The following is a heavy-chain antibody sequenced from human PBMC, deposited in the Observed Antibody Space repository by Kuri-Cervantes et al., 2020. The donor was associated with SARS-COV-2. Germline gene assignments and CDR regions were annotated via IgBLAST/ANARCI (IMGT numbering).Heavy chain of an antibody. CDR2: ISTNGGST. V-gene: IGHV3-64*04. J-gene: IGHJ4*02. CDR3: ANNAHYYGSGTSVDYFDY. D-gene: IGHD3-10*01. CDR1: GFTFNSYA. Sequence: GESLKISCAASGFTFNSYAMHWVRQAPGKGLEYVSAISTNGGSTYYADSVKGRFTISRDNSKNTLYLQMNSLRAEDTAVYYCANNAHYYGSGTSVDYFDYWGQGTLVTVSS.